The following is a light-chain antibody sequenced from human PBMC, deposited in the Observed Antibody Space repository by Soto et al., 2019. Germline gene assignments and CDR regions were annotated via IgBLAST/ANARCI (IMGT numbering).Light chain of an antibody. Sequence: EIVLTQSPGTLSLSPGERATLSCRASQSVTSSYLAWYQQKPVQAPRLLIYGASIRATGIPDRFSGSGSGTDFTLTISRLEPQDFAMYYCHQYGSAPLTFGGGTKVEIK. CDR2: GAS. CDR1: QSVTSSY. J-gene: IGKJ4*01. CDR3: HQYGSAPLT. V-gene: IGKV3-20*01.